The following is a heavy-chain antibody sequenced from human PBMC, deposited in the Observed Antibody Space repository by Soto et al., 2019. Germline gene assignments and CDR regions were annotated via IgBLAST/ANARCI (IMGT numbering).Heavy chain of an antibody. V-gene: IGHV4-59*08. CDR2: IYYSGST. CDR3: ARISTYSSSWGFYYYYYYMDV. J-gene: IGHJ6*03. D-gene: IGHD6-13*01. CDR1: GGSISSYY. Sequence: PSETLSLTCTVSGGSISSYYWSWIRQPPGKGLEWIGYIYYSGSTNYNPSLKSRVNISVDTSKNQFSLKLSSVTAADTAVYYCARISTYSSSWGFYYYYYYMDVWGKGTTVTVSS.